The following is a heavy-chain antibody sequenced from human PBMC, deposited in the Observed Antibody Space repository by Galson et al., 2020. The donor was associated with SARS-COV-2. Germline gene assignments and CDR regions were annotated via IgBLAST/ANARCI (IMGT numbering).Heavy chain of an antibody. CDR3: AKGGYSYGYSPYYFDY. D-gene: IGHD5-18*01. Sequence: LSLTCAASGFTFSSYGMHWVRQAPGKGLEWVAVIWYDGSNKYYADSVKGRFTISRDNSKNTLDLQMNSLRAEDTAVYYCAKGGYSYGYSPYYFDYWGQGTLVTVSS. CDR1: GFTFSSYG. CDR2: IWYDGSNK. V-gene: IGHV3-33*06. J-gene: IGHJ4*02.